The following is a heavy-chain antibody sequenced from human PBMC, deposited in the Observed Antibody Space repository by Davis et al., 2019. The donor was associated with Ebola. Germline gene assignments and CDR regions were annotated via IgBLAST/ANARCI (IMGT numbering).Heavy chain of an antibody. D-gene: IGHD6-19*01. V-gene: IGHV3-21*01. CDR1: GFTFSNYA. J-gene: IGHJ3*02. Sequence: PGGSLRLSCAASGFTFSNYAMNWVRQAPGKGLEWVSSISISSSYIYYVDSVKGRFTISRDNAKNSLYLQMNSLRAEDTAVYYCARGGYSSGWEHDAFDIWGQGTMVTVSS. CDR2: ISISSSYI. CDR3: ARGGYSSGWEHDAFDI.